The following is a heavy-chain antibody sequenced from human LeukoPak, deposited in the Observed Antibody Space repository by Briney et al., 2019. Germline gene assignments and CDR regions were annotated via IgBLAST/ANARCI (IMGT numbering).Heavy chain of an antibody. Sequence: GGSLRLSCAVSGFTVSGNYMNWVRQAPGEGLEWVSVIYIGGATYYADSVKGRFTISRDNSKNTLYLQMNSLRAEDTAVYYCARSSMADYWGQGTLVTVSS. CDR2: IYIGGAT. V-gene: IGHV3-53*01. J-gene: IGHJ4*02. D-gene: IGHD2-8*01. CDR3: ARSSMADY. CDR1: GFTVSGNY.